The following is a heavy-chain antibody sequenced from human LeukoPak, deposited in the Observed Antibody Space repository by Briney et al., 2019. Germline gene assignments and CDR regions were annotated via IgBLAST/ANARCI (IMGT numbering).Heavy chain of an antibody. CDR3: GRDSDIVANFFDY. J-gene: IGHJ4*02. V-gene: IGHV1-18*01. D-gene: IGHD5-12*01. CDR1: GGTFSSYA. CDR2: ISAYSGNT. Sequence: ASVKVSCKASGGTFSSYAISWVRQAPGQGLEWMGWISAYSGNTNYAQKLQGRVTMTTDTSTSTVYMELRSLRSDDTAVYYCGRDSDIVANFFDYWGQGTLVTVSS.